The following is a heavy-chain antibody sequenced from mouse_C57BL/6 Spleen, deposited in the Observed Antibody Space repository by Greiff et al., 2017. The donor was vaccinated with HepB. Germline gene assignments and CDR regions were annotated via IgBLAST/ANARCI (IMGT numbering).Heavy chain of an antibody. V-gene: IGHV1-64*01. CDR3: AAYDGYFEGFAY. CDR2: IHPNSGST. J-gene: IGHJ3*01. D-gene: IGHD2-3*01. CDR1: GYTFTSYW. Sequence: QVQLQQSGAELVKPGASVKLSCKASGYTFTSYWMHWVKQRPGQGLEWIGMIHPNSGSTNYNEKFKSKATLTVDKSSSTAYMQLSSLTSEDSAVYYCAAYDGYFEGFAYWGQGTLVTVSA.